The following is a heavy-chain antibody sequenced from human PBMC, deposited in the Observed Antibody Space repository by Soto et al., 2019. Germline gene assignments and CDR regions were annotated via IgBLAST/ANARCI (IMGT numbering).Heavy chain of an antibody. CDR2: ISEDGSRK. CDR3: TTGCGRGFALCGS. J-gene: IGHJ5*02. CDR1: GFIFNNYG. D-gene: IGHD5-12*01. V-gene: IGHV3-30*03. Sequence: QVQVVESGGGVAQPGRSLRLSCTVSGFIFNNYGMQWVRQAPGKGLEWVAVISEDGSRKYYADSVKGRFTIYRDNSKNTLYLQMNSLRAEDTAVYYCTTGCGRGFALCGSWGQGTLVTVSS.